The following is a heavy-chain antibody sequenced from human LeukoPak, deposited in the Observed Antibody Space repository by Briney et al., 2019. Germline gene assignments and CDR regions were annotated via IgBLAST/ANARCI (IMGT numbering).Heavy chain of an antibody. CDR1: GGSISSHY. J-gene: IGHJ6*03. D-gene: IGHD2-15*01. Sequence: SETLSLTCTVSGGSISSHYWSWIRQPPGKGLEWIGYIYYSGSTNYNPSLKSRVTISVDTSKNQFSLKLSSVTAADTAVYYCARGQVASGWIYYYYYKDVWGKGTTVTVSS. CDR2: IYYSGST. CDR3: ARGQVASGWIYYYYYKDV. V-gene: IGHV4-59*11.